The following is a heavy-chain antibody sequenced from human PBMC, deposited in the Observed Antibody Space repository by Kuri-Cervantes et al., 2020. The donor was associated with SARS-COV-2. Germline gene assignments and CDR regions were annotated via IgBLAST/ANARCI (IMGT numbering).Heavy chain of an antibody. D-gene: IGHD3-22*01. V-gene: IGHV4-30-2*01. CDR1: GGSISSGGYS. Sequence: SCAVSGGSISSGGYSWSWIRQPPGKGLEWIGYIYHSGSTYYNPSLKSRVTISVDRSKNQFSLKLSSVTAADTAVYYCARGYDSSGYSDYWGQGTLVTVSS. CDR2: IYHSGST. J-gene: IGHJ4*02. CDR3: ARGYDSSGYSDY.